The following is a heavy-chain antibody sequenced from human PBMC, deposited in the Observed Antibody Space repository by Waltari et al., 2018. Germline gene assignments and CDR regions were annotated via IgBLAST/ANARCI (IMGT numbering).Heavy chain of an antibody. V-gene: IGHV4-39*07. CDR3: ARDIDMSFYYYIDV. Sequence: QLQLQESGPGLVKPSETLSLTCSVSGGSISSNDYYWAWIRQPPGKGLEWIGSIYYSGSTYYNPSLRSRVTISVDTSKNQLSLKLSSVSAAVTAVYYCARDIDMSFYYYIDVWGKGTTVTISS. CDR1: GGSISSNDYY. D-gene: IGHD3-10*01. CDR2: IYYSGST. J-gene: IGHJ6*03.